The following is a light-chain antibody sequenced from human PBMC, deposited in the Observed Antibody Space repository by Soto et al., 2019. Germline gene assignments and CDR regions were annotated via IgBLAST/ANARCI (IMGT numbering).Light chain of an antibody. V-gene: IGKV3-20*01. CDR3: QQYGGSRWT. CDR2: GAS. Sequence: EIVLTQSAGTLSLSPGERVTLSCRASQSVSSTYLAWYQQKPGQAPRLLIYGASNRATGIPDRFSGSGSGTDFTLTISRLEPEDFAVYYCQQYGGSRWTFGQGTRVDI. J-gene: IGKJ1*01. CDR1: QSVSSTY.